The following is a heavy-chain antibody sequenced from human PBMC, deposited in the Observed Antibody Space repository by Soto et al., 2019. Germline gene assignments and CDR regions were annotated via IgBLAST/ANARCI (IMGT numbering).Heavy chain of an antibody. D-gene: IGHD5-12*01. Sequence: ASVKVSCKASGGTFSSYAISWVRQAPGQGLEWMGGTIPIFGTANYAQKFQGRVTITADESTSTAYMELSSLRSEDTAVYYCARGASMGVATSGSWGQGTLVTVSS. CDR2: TIPIFGTA. J-gene: IGHJ5*02. V-gene: IGHV1-69*13. CDR3: ARGASMGVATSGS. CDR1: GGTFSSYA.